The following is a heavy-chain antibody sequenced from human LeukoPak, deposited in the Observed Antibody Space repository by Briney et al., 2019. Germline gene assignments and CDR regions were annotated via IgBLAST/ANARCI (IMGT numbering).Heavy chain of an antibody. J-gene: IGHJ4*02. V-gene: IGHV4-59*01. CDR3: ARHSSLAHFDH. Sequence: SETLSLTCTVSGDSISSYYCSWIRQPPGKGLEWIGYIYYSGTTNYNPSLKSRVTIAVDTSKNQFSLKLSSVTAADTAVYYCARHSSLAHFDHWGQGSMVTVSS. CDR1: GDSISSYY. CDR2: IYYSGTT.